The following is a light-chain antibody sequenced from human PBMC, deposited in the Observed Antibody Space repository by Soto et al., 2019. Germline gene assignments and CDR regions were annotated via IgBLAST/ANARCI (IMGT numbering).Light chain of an antibody. CDR3: TSYTNSATLVV. CDR1: NSDVDFYNY. CDR2: DVS. V-gene: IGLV2-14*01. J-gene: IGLJ2*01. Sequence: QSALTQPASVSGSPGQSITISCTGTNSDVDFYNYVYWYQQHPGKAPKLMIYDVSNRPSGVSNRFSGSKSGNTASLTISGLQAEDEADYYCTSYTNSATLVVFGGGTKLTVL.